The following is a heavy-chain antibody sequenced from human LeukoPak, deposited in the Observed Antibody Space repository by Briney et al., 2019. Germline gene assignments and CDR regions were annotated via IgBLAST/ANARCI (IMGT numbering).Heavy chain of an antibody. V-gene: IGHV1-69*04. D-gene: IGHD6-19*01. CDR1: GGTFSSYA. CDR2: IIPILGIA. J-gene: IGHJ4*02. CDR3: AKALYSSGWYYDY. Sequence: SVKVSCKASGGTFSSYAISWVRQAPGQGLEWMGRIIPILGIANYAQKFQGRVTITADKSTSTAYMELSSLRSEDTAVYYCAKALYSSGWYYDYWGQGTLVTVSS.